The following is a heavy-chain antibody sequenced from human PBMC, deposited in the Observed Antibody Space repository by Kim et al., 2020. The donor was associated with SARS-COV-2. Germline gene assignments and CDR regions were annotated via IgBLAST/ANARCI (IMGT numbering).Heavy chain of an antibody. CDR2: GIT. CDR3: AKASGWLSDL. D-gene: IGHD5-12*01. J-gene: IGHJ2*01. Sequence: GITNYTPSLKSRVTISIDTHRNQFSRKLSSVSAADTAVYYCAKASGWLSDLWGRGSLVTVSS. V-gene: IGHV4-59*01.